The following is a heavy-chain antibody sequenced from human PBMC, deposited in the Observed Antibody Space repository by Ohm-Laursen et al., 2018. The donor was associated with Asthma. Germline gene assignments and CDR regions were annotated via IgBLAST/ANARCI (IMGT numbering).Heavy chain of an antibody. Sequence: GSLRLSCAASGFTFSSYAMSWVRQAPGKGLEWVSAISGSGGSTYYADSVKGRFTISRDNSKNTLYLQMNSLRPEDAAVYHCALIAAAESDAFDIWGQGTMVTVSS. V-gene: IGHV3-23*01. D-gene: IGHD6-13*01. CDR1: GFTFSSYA. CDR3: ALIAAAESDAFDI. CDR2: ISGSGGST. J-gene: IGHJ3*02.